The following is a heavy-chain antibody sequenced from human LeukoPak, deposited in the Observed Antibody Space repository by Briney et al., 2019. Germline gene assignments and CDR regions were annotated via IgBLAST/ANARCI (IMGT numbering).Heavy chain of an antibody. J-gene: IGHJ5*02. V-gene: IGHV3-23*01. D-gene: IGHD2-21*02. CDR2: IEYSGGSA. Sequence: GGSLRLSCIVSGFTLSSYEMSWIRQAPGKGLEWVASIEYSGGSAYYADSVKGRFSISREDSKNTLYLQMNSLRAEDTAVYYCARGVTTYNWFDPWGQGTLVTVSS. CDR1: GFTLSSYE. CDR3: ARGVTTYNWFDP.